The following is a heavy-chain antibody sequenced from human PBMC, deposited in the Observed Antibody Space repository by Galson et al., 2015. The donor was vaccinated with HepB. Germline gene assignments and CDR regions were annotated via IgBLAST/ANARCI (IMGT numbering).Heavy chain of an antibody. V-gene: IGHV3-21*01. D-gene: IGHD5-18*01. CDR2: ISSSSSYI. CDR1: GFTFSSYS. Sequence: SLRLSCAASGFTFSSYSMNWVRQAPGKGLEWVSSISSSSSYIYYADSVKGRFTISRDNAKNSLYLQMNSLRAEDTAVYYCAPDTAMANDAFDIWGQGTMVTVSS. J-gene: IGHJ3*02. CDR3: APDTAMANDAFDI.